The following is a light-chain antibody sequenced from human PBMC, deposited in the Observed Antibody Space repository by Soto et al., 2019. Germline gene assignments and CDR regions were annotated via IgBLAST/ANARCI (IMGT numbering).Light chain of an antibody. CDR1: QGISNY. CDR3: QQYNSYPLT. J-gene: IGKJ4*01. V-gene: IGKV1-17*03. CDR2: KAS. Sequence: DIQMTQSPSAMSASVGDRVTITCRASQGISNYLAWFQQKPGKVPKLLIYKASTLKSGVPSRFSGSGSGTEFTLTISSLQPDDFATYYCQQYNSYPLTFGGGTKVDI.